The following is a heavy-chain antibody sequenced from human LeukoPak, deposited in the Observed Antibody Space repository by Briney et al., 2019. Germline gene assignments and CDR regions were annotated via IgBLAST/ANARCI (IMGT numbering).Heavy chain of an antibody. CDR2: ISGSGTST. D-gene: IGHD4-17*01. Sequence: GGSLRLSCAASGFSFKNYVMTWVRQAPGKGLEWVSTISGSGTSTYYADSVKGRFTISRDNSKNTLYLQMNSVTADDTAVYYCAKDSMTTIPENWGQGALVTVSS. J-gene: IGHJ4*02. CDR3: AKDSMTTIPEN. CDR1: GFSFKNYV. V-gene: IGHV3-23*01.